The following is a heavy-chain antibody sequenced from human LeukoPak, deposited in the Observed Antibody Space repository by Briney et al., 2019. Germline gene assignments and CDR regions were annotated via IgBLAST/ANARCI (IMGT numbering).Heavy chain of an antibody. Sequence: GGSLRLPCAASGFTFSSYGMHWVRQAPGKGLEWVAVISYDGSNKYYADSVKGRFTISRDNSKNTLYLQMNSLRTEDTAVYYCARGQRAHVEWSNYMDVWGKGTTVIVSS. D-gene: IGHD3-3*01. J-gene: IGHJ6*03. CDR3: ARGQRAHVEWSNYMDV. CDR1: GFTFSSYG. V-gene: IGHV3-30*03. CDR2: ISYDGSNK.